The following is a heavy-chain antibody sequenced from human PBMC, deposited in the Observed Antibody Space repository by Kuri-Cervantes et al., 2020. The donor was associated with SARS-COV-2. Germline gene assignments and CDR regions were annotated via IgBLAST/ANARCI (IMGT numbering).Heavy chain of an antibody. CDR1: GFTFSSYA. CDR3: ARRVVAWFDP. V-gene: IGHV3-64D*08. CDR2: ISSNGGST. D-gene: IGHD2-15*01. J-gene: IGHJ5*02. Sequence: GESLKISCSASGFTFSSYAMHWVRQAPGKGLEYVSAISSNGGSTYYADSVKGRFTISRDNSKNTLYLQMSSLRAEDTAVYYCARRVVAWFDPWGQGTLVTVSS.